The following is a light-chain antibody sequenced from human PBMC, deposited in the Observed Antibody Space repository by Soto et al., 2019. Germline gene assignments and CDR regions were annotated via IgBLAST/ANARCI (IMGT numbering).Light chain of an antibody. J-gene: IGKJ1*01. Sequence: EVVMMQSPATLSVSPGEGATLSCRASQGIGDTLAWYQHKPGQTPRLLIYGVSTRDTGVPDRFSGSASGTEFTLTISSLQSEDFAVYYCQQSYSSTWTFGQGTKVDIK. CDR2: GVS. V-gene: IGKV3-15*01. CDR1: QGIGDT. CDR3: QQSYSSTWT.